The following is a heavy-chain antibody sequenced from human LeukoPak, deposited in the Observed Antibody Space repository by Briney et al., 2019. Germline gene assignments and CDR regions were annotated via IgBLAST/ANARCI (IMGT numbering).Heavy chain of an antibody. CDR2: ISYDGSNK. CDR1: GFTFSGFG. Sequence: GGSLRLSCEASGFTFSGFGMHWVRQAPGKGLEWVAVISYDGSNKYHADSVKGRLTISRDNSKNTVFLHVNSLRAEDTAVYYCAKDKSIAVAGTSDYFDYWGQGTLVTVSS. D-gene: IGHD6-19*01. J-gene: IGHJ4*02. V-gene: IGHV3-30*18. CDR3: AKDKSIAVAGTSDYFDY.